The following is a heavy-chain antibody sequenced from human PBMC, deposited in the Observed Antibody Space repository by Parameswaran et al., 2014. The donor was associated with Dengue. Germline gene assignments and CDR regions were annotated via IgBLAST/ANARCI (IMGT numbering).Heavy chain of an antibody. V-gene: IGHV1-3*01. J-gene: IGHJ3*02. CDR3: ARGKYYNSWTNYYPDVDALDI. CDR2: INGGNGYT. D-gene: IGHD3-3*01. Sequence: WVRQAPGQRLEWMGWINGGNGYTKYSQKFQGKVTFTRDTSASTAYMELSSLRSEDTAVYYCARGKYYNSWTNYYPDVDALDIWGQGTTVTVSS.